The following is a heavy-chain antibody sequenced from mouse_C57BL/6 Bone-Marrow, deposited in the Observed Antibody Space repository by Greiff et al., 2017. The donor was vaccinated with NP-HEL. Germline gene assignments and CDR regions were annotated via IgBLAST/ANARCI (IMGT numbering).Heavy chain of an antibody. CDR1: GYSFTDYN. CDR3: ARSAITTVVATDFDY. V-gene: IGHV1-39*01. D-gene: IGHD1-1*01. J-gene: IGHJ2*01. CDR2: INPNYGTT. Sequence: EVQLQQSGPELVKPGASVKISCKASGYSFTDYNMNWVKQSTGKSLEWIGVINPNYGTTSYNQKFKGKATLTVAQSSSTAYMQLNSLTSEDSAVYYCARSAITTVVATDFDYWGQGTTLTVSA.